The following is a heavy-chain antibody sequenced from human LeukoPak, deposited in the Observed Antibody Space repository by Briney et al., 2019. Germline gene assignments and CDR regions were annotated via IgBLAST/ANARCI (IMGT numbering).Heavy chain of an antibody. D-gene: IGHD6-19*01. J-gene: IGHJ2*01. CDR1: GITVSTNY. Sequence: GGSLRLSCAASGITVSTNYMSWVRQAPGKGLEWVSIIYSGGATFYADSVKGRFTISRDNSKNTLYLQMNSLRAEDTAVYYCARGTMVGSGWYSGWYFDLWGRGTLVTVSS. CDR3: ARGTMVGSGWYSGWYFDL. CDR2: IYSGGAT. V-gene: IGHV3-53*01.